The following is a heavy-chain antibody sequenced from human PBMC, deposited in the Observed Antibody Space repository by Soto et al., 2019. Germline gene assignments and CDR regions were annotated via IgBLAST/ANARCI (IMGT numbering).Heavy chain of an antibody. CDR1: GFTFSSYA. V-gene: IGHV3-23*01. CDR3: AKPYYYDSSGYSFDY. Sequence: EVQLLESGGGLVQPGGSLRLSCAASGFTFSSYAMSWVRQAPGKGLEWVSAISGSGGSTYYAHSVKGRFTISRDNSKNTLYRQMNGLRAEDTAVYYCAKPYYYDSSGYSFDYWGQGTLVTVSS. J-gene: IGHJ4*02. D-gene: IGHD3-22*01. CDR2: ISGSGGST.